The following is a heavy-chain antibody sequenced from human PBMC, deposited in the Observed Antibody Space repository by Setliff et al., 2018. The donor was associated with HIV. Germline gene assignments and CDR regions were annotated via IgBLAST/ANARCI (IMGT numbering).Heavy chain of an antibody. D-gene: IGHD2-2*01. CDR1: GYPIIEAYY. Sequence: SETLSLTCAVSGYPIIEAYYWLWIRQSPTKGLEYIGIIFRGVTTYYNPSLRSRVALSMDTSKNQFSLRLSSVTAADTAIYYCARADSRRGAGYQCMDVWGKGTTVTVSS. J-gene: IGHJ6*03. CDR2: IFRGVTT. V-gene: IGHV4-38-2*01. CDR3: ARADSRRGAGYQCMDV.